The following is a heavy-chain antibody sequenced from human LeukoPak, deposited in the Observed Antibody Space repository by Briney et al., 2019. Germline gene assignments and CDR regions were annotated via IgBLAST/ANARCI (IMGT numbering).Heavy chain of an antibody. D-gene: IGHD6-13*01. V-gene: IGHV1-69*05. CDR1: GRTFSSYA. CDR2: IIPIFGTA. Sequence: PSVNVSCKAYGRTFSSYAISWERQAPGQGLEWMGRIIPIFGTANYAQKLQGRVTITTDESTSTAYMELSSLRSEDTAVYYCARQYSSSWNYFDYWGQGTLVTVSS. CDR3: ARQYSSSWNYFDY. J-gene: IGHJ4*02.